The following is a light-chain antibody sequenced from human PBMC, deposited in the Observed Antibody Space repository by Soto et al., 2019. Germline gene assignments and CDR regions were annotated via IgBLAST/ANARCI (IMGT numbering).Light chain of an antibody. V-gene: IGKV3-20*01. CDR2: GSS. CDR1: QSIINNY. J-gene: IGKJ2*01. Sequence: EVVLTQSPGTLSLSPGERATLSCRASQSIINNYLAWYQQRPGQAPRLLIYGSSDRATGIPGRFSGSGSGTDYTLPISRLEPEDFAVYYCHHYGSSPPYTFGQGTKVEI. CDR3: HHYGSSPPYT.